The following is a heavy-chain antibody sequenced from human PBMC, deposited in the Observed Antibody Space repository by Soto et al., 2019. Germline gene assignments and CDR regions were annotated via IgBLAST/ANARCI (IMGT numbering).Heavy chain of an antibody. CDR1: GGTLSSYT. V-gene: IGHV1-69*02. D-gene: IGHD6-19*01. CDR2: IIPILGIA. Sequence: SVKVSCKASGGTLSSYTISWVRQAPGQGLEWMGRIIPILGIANYAQKFQGRVTITADKSTSTAYMELSSLRSEDTAVYYCATTAGYYYYYMDVWGKGTTVTVS. J-gene: IGHJ6*03. CDR3: ATTAGYYYYYMDV.